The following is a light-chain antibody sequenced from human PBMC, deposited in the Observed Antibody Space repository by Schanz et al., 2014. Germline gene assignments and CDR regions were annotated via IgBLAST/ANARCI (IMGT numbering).Light chain of an antibody. V-gene: IGKV3-15*01. CDR3: QQYDNWTRT. J-gene: IGKJ4*01. Sequence: EIVMTQSPATLSVSPGERATLSCRASQSVSSNLAWYQQNPGQAPRLLIYGASTRATGIPARFSGSGSGTEFTLTISSLQSEEFAVYYCQQYDNWTRTFGGGTKVEIK. CDR1: QSVSSN. CDR2: GAS.